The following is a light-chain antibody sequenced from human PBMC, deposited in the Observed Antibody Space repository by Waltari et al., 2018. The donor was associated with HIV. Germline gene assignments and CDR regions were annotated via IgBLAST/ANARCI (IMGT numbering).Light chain of an antibody. CDR3: QQYDNLPIT. V-gene: IGKV1-33*01. J-gene: IGKJ5*01. CDR2: DAS. CDR1: QDISNY. Sequence: DIQMTQSPSSLSASVGARVTITCQASQDISNYLNWYQQKPGKPPKLLIYDASNSETGVPSRFSGSGSGTDFTFTISSLQPEDIATYYCQQYDNLPITFGQGTRRDIK.